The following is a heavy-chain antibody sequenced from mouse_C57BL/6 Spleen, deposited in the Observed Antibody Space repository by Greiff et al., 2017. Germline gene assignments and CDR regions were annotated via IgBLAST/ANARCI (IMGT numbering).Heavy chain of an antibody. J-gene: IGHJ4*01. D-gene: IGHD1-1*01. CDR1: GYTFTSYW. CDR2: IDPSDSYT. V-gene: IGHV1-69*01. Sequence: QVQLQQPGAELVMPGASVKLSCKASGYTFTSYWMHWVKQRPGQGLEWIGEIDPSDSYTNYNQKFKGKSTLTVDKSSSTAYMQLSSLTSEDSAVXYCARRSSYRGAVDYWGQGTSVTVSS. CDR3: ARRSSYRGAVDY.